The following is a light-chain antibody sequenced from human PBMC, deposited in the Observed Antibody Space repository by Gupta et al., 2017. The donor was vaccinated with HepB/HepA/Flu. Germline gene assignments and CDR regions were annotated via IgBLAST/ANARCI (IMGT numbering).Light chain of an antibody. CDR3: QQYNSYSPLT. CDR1: QSISTW. CDR2: EVS. Sequence: DIQMTQSPSTLSASVGDRVTITCRASQSISTWLAWYQQKPGKAPKLLIYEVSSLESGVPSRFSGSGSGTEFTLTISSLQPDDFATYFCQQYNSYSPLTFGGGTKVEIK. V-gene: IGKV1-5*03. J-gene: IGKJ4*01.